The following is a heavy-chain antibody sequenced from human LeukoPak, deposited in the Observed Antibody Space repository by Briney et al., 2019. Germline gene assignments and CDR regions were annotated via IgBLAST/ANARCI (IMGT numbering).Heavy chain of an antibody. D-gene: IGHD3-3*01. CDR3: TRFLEWFDY. CDR1: GFTFGDYA. J-gene: IGHJ4*02. CDR2: IRSKAYGGTT. Sequence: HSGGSLRLSCTASGFTFGDYAMSWVRQAPGKELEWVGFIRSKAYGGTTEYAASVKGRFTISRDDSKSIAYLQMNSLKTEDTAVYYCTRFLEWFDYWGQGTLVTVSS. V-gene: IGHV3-49*04.